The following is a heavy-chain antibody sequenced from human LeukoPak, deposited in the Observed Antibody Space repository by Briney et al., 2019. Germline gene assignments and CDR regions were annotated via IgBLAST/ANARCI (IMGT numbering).Heavy chain of an antibody. Sequence: GGSLRLSCAASGFTFSSYGMHWVRQAPGKGLEWVAVISYDGSNKYYADSVKGRFTISRDNSKNTLYLQMNSLRAEDTAVYYCAKAGDVYYGMDVWGQGTTVTVSS. D-gene: IGHD3-16*01. CDR3: AKAGDVYYGMDV. CDR1: GFTFSSYG. V-gene: IGHV3-30*18. J-gene: IGHJ6*02. CDR2: ISYDGSNK.